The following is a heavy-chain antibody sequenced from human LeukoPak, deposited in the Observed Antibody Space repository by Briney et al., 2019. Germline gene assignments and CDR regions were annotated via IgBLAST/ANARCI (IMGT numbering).Heavy chain of an antibody. V-gene: IGHV3-11*01. Sequence: GGSLRLSCAATGFTFSDYYMSWIRQARGKGLEWVSYISSSGSTIYYADSVKGRFTISRDNAKNSLYLQMNSLRAEDTAVYYCAREQPHGYGAFFDYWGQGTLVTVSS. CDR3: AREQPHGYGAFFDY. CDR1: GFTFSDYY. D-gene: IGHD5-12*01. CDR2: ISSSGSTI. J-gene: IGHJ4*02.